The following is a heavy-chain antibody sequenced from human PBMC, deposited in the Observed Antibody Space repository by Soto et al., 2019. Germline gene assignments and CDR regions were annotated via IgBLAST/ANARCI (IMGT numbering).Heavy chain of an antibody. D-gene: IGHD3-3*02. V-gene: IGHV4-34*01. Sequence: PSETLSLTCAVYGGSFSGYYWSWIRQPPGKGLEWIGEINHSGSTNYNSSLKGRVTISVDTPKNQFSLKLRSVTAADTAVYYVARQSSISAYYMDVWGKGTTVTVSS. CDR1: GGSFSGYY. CDR3: ARQSSISAYYMDV. J-gene: IGHJ6*03. CDR2: INHSGST.